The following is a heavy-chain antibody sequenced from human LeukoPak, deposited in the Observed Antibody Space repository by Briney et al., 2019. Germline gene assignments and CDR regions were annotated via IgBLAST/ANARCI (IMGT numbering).Heavy chain of an antibody. CDR2: IYYSGST. CDR3: ARDSIAAAGTTTGY. J-gene: IGHJ4*02. CDR1: GGSISSSSYY. Sequence: SETLSLTCTVSGGSISSSSYYWGWIRQPPGKGLEWIGSIYYSGSTYYNPSLKSRVTISVDTSKNQFSLKLSSVTAADTAVYYCARDSIAAAGTTTGYWGQGTLVTVSS. D-gene: IGHD6-13*01. V-gene: IGHV4-39*07.